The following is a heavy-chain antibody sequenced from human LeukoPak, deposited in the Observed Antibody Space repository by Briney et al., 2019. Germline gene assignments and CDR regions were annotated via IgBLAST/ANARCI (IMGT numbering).Heavy chain of an antibody. Sequence: ASVKVSCKASGYIFTNHGISWVRQAPGQGLEWMGWITTSNGNTKYAQKVQGRVTMTTDTSTTTAYMELRSLASDDTAVYYCARDHEGFPLPSSYYYDSSGYYVFDYWGQGTLVTVSS. CDR2: ITTSNGNT. CDR1: GYIFTNHG. V-gene: IGHV1-18*01. J-gene: IGHJ4*02. CDR3: ARDHEGFPLPSSYYYDSSGYYVFDY. D-gene: IGHD3-22*01.